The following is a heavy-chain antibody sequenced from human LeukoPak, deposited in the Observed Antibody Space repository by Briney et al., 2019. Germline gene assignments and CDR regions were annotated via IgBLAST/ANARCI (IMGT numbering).Heavy chain of an antibody. CDR1: GFTFDDFD. D-gene: IGHD5-12*01. Sequence: GGSLRLSCAASGFTFDDFDMSWVRQVPGKGLEWVSGISWNGVSTGYADSVKDRFTISRDNAENSLYLQMNILGAEDTAMYYCVSQSDGYDPFHYGGQGTLVTVSS. J-gene: IGHJ4*02. CDR3: VSQSDGYDPFHY. CDR2: ISWNGVST. V-gene: IGHV3-20*04.